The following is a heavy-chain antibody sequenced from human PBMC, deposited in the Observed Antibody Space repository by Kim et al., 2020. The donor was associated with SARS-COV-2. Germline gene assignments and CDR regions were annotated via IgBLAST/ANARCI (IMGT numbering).Heavy chain of an antibody. D-gene: IGHD6-6*01. CDR3: ARLEYSSSSRLFDP. V-gene: IGHV4-39*02. Sequence: SETLSLTCTVSGGSVSSINYYWGWIRQPPGKGLEWIGNIYYTGDTYYNPSLKSRVTISVDTSKNHFSLKLSSLTAADTAVYYCARLEYSSSSRLFDPWGQGTLVTVSS. J-gene: IGHJ5*02. CDR2: IYYTGDT. CDR1: GGSVSSINYY.